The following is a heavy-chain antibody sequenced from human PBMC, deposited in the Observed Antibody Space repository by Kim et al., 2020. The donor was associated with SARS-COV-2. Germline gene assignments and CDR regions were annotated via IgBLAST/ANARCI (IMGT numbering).Heavy chain of an antibody. V-gene: IGHV3-15*01. CDR1: GFTFSNAW. J-gene: IGHJ4*02. Sequence: GGSLRLSCAASGFTFSNAWMSWVRQAPGKGLEWVGRIKSKTDGGTTDYAAPVKGRFTISRDDSKNTLYLQMNSLKTEDTAVYYCTTDWVFGVVIPSDYWGQGTLVTVSS. CDR2: IKSKTDGGTT. CDR3: TTDWVFGVVIPSDY. D-gene: IGHD3-3*01.